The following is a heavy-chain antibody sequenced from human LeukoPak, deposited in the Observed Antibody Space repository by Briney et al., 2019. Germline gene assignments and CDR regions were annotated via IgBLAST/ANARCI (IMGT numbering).Heavy chain of an antibody. CDR3: AKGGRVGGYYASSGLDY. J-gene: IGHJ4*02. D-gene: IGHD3-22*01. CDR2: ISGSGGST. CDR1: GFTLSSYW. V-gene: IGHV3-23*01. Sequence: GGSLRLSCAASGFTLSSYWMSWVRQAPGKGLEWVSAISGSGGSTYYADSVKGRFTISRDNSKNTLYLQMNSLRAEDTAVYYCAKGGRVGGYYASSGLDYWGQGTLVTVSS.